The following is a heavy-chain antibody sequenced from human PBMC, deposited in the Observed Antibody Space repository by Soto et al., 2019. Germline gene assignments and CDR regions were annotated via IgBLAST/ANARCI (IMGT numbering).Heavy chain of an antibody. CDR1: GGSLSSYY. V-gene: IGHV4-59*08. D-gene: IGHD3-10*01. CDR3: ARSPSMVRGVIMDS. Sequence: SETLSLTCTVSGGSLSSYYWNWIRQPPGKGLEWIGYIYYSGSTNYNPSFKSRVTISVYTSKNQFSLKLSSMTAADAAVYYCARSPSMVRGVIMDSLGQGTLVTVPS. CDR2: IYYSGST. J-gene: IGHJ4*02.